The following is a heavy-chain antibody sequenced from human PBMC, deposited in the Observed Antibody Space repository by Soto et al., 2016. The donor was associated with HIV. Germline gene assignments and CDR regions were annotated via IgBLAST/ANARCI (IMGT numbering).Heavy chain of an antibody. J-gene: IGHJ4*02. CDR2: ISAGGGST. CDR3: AKWAYCSGGTCSEASPLDY. D-gene: IGHD2-15*01. CDR1: GLTFSTYA. V-gene: IGHV3-23*01. Sequence: EVHPLESGGGLVQSGGSLRLSCAVSGLTFSTYAMNWVRQAPGKGLEWVSGISAGGGSTYYADLVKGRFTISRDNFKNTLYLQMNSLRAEDTAVYYCAKWAYCSGGTCSEASPLDYWGQGTLITVSS.